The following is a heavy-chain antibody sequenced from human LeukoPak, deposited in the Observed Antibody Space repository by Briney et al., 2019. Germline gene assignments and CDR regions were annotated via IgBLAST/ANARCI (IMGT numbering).Heavy chain of an antibody. CDR3: GRSVDYDFWSGSNRDAFDI. D-gene: IGHD3-3*01. J-gene: IGHJ3*02. Sequence: ASETLSLTCTVSGGSISSSSYYWGWIRQPPGKGLEWIGSIYYSGSTYYNPSLKSRVTISVDTSKNQFSLKLSSVTAADTAVYYCGRSVDYDFWSGSNRDAFDIWGQGTMVTVSS. CDR1: GGSISSSSYY. CDR2: IYYSGST. V-gene: IGHV4-39*07.